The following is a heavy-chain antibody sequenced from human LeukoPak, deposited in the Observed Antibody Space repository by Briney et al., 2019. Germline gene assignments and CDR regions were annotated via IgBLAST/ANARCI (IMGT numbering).Heavy chain of an antibody. CDR3: ARARSSTQWLLISPFDY. D-gene: IGHD6-19*01. V-gene: IGHV1-2*02. CDR1: GYTFTGYY. J-gene: IGHJ4*02. Sequence: ASVKVSCKASGYTFTGYYMHWVRQAPGQGLEWMGWISPNSGGTTYQGRVTMTRDTSISTAYMELSRLRSDDTAVYYCARARSSTQWLLISPFDYWGQGTLVTVSS. CDR2: ISPNSGGT.